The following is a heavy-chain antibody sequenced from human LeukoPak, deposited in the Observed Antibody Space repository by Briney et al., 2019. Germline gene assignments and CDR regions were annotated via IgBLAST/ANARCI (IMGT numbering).Heavy chain of an antibody. CDR1: GFTFSSYA. V-gene: IGHV3-23*01. D-gene: IGHD5-18*01. CDR2: ISGSGGST. CDR3: AIERGTYSYDYYFDY. Sequence: GGSLRLSCAASGFTFSSYAMSSFRQAPGKGLEWVSAISGSGGSTYYADSVKGRFTISRDNSKNTLYLQMNSLRAEDTAVYYCAIERGTYSYDYYFDYWGQGTLVTVSS. J-gene: IGHJ4*02.